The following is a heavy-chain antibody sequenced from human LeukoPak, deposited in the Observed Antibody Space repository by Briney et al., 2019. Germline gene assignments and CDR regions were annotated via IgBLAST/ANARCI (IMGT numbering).Heavy chain of an antibody. Sequence: KSSETLSLTCSVSDDSLSSYYWNWFRQPPGKGLEWVGLVSYSGTTKYNPSLKSRLTISEDKSKNQCSLTLNSVTAADTAVYYCARVGGWLTPDWGQGTLVTVSS. CDR1: DDSLSSYY. J-gene: IGHJ4*02. D-gene: IGHD5-12*01. V-gene: IGHV4-59*01. CDR3: ARVGGWLTPD. CDR2: VSYSGTT.